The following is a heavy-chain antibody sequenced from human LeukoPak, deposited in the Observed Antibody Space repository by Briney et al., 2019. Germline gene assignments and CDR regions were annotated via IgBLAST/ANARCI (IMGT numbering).Heavy chain of an antibody. CDR1: GFTVTSNY. CDR2: IYSGGST. J-gene: IGHJ4*02. Sequence: GGSLRLSCAASGFTVTSNYMSWVRQAPGKGLEWVSVIYSGGSTNYADSVKGRFTISTDNSKNTLYLQMNSLRAEDTAVYYCARDSPVSGADYCGQGTLVTVSS. D-gene: IGHD7-27*01. CDR3: ARDSPVSGADY. V-gene: IGHV3-53*01.